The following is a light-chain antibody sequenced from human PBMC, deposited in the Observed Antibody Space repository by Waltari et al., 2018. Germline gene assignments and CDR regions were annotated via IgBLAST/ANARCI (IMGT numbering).Light chain of an antibody. J-gene: IGKJ4*01. Sequence: EIGLTQAQDTLSLSSGERVTLSCRASQTITNNYLAWYQQKPGQAPRLLYVGASNRAAGVQDMFWSSGSGTDFILPISGLEPEDFAMYYCQQYGSTTTLGGGTKVEIK. V-gene: IGKV3-20*01. CDR1: QTITNNY. CDR2: GAS. CDR3: QQYGSTTT.